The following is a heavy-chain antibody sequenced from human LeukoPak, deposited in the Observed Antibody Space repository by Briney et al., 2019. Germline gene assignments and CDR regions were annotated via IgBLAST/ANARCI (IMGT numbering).Heavy chain of an antibody. CDR2: IDWDDDK. CDR3: ARIKIAGDYGRRAFDV. D-gene: IGHD4-17*01. Sequence: SGPTLVNPTQTLTLTCTFSGFSLSTSGMSVSWIRQPPGKALEWLARIDWDDDKDYSTSLKTRLTISKDTSKNQVVLTMTNMDPVDTATYYCARIKIAGDYGRRAFDVWGQGTMVTVSS. V-gene: IGHV2-70*11. J-gene: IGHJ3*01. CDR1: GFSLSTSGMS.